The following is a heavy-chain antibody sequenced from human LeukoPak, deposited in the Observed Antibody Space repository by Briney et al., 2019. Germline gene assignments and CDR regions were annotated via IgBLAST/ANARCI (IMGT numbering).Heavy chain of an antibody. D-gene: IGHD4-23*01. CDR2: ISYDGSNK. J-gene: IGHJ3*02. Sequence: PGGSLRLSCAASGFTFSSYAMHWVRQAPGKGLEWVAVISYDGSNKYYADSVKGRFTISRDNSKNTLYLQMNSLRAEDTAVYYCARESPGGNDAFDIWGQGTMVTVSS. CDR3: ARESPGGNDAFDI. V-gene: IGHV3-30-3*01. CDR1: GFTFSSYA.